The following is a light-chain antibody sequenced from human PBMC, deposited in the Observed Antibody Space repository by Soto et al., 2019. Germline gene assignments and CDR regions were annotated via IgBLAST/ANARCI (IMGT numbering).Light chain of an antibody. V-gene: IGKV3-11*01. CDR1: QSVTTS. J-gene: IGKJ5*01. CDR2: GAS. Sequence: EIVLTQSPATLSLSPGERATLSCRASQSVTTSLAWYEHKPGQAPRLLIYGASNRATGIPTRFSGSGSGTDVTLTISSLEPEDFAVYYCQQRSNWPVTFGQGTRLEI. CDR3: QQRSNWPVT.